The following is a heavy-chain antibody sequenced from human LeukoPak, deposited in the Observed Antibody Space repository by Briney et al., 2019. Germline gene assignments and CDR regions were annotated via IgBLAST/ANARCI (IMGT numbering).Heavy chain of an antibody. V-gene: IGHV4-39*07. Sequence: SETLSLTCTVSGGSISSSSYYWGWIRQPPGKGLEWIGSIYYSGSTYYNPSLKSRVTISVDTSKNQFSLKLSSVTAADTAVYYCAREPAPGYSSGWRGGDFDYWGQGTLVTVSS. CDR1: GGSISSSSYY. CDR2: IYYSGST. D-gene: IGHD6-19*01. J-gene: IGHJ4*02. CDR3: AREPAPGYSSGWRGGDFDY.